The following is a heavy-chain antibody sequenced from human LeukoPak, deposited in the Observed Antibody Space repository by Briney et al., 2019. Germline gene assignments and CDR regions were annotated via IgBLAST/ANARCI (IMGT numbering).Heavy chain of an antibody. J-gene: IGHJ4*02. CDR3: GVSGDSSGYCYY. V-gene: IGHV4-59*12. CDR2: IYYSGST. D-gene: IGHD3-22*01. Sequence: SETLSLTCTVSGGSISSYYWSWIRQPPGKGLEWIGDIYYSGSTNYNPSLKSRVTISVDKSKNQFSLKLSSVTAADTAVYYCGVSGDSSGYCYYWGQGTLVTVSS. CDR1: GGSISSYY.